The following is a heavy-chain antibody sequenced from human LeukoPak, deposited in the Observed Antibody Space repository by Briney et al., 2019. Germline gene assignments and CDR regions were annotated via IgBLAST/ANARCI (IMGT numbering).Heavy chain of an antibody. CDR1: GFTFSNYG. D-gene: IGHD2-15*01. J-gene: IGHJ4*02. CDR2: IYHSGST. V-gene: IGHV4-4*02. Sequence: SLRLSCAASGFTFSNYGMHWVRQPPGKGLEWIGEIYHSGSTNYNPSLKSRVTISVDKSKNQFSLKLSSVTAADTAVYYCARGIYCSGGSCNFDYWGQGTLVTVSS. CDR3: ARGIYCSGGSCNFDY.